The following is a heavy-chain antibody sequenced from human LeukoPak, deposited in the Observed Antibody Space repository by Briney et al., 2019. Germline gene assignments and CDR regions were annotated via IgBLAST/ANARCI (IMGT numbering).Heavy chain of an antibody. Sequence: GGSLRLSCAASGFTVSSNYMSWVRQAPGKGLEWVSVIYSGGSTYYADSVKGRFTISRDNSKNTLYLQMNSLRAEDTAVYYCARADIVPAGLYNYYMDVWGKGTTVTVSS. CDR1: GFTVSSNY. J-gene: IGHJ6*03. CDR3: ARADIVPAGLYNYYMDV. V-gene: IGHV3-66*02. CDR2: IYSGGST. D-gene: IGHD2-2*01.